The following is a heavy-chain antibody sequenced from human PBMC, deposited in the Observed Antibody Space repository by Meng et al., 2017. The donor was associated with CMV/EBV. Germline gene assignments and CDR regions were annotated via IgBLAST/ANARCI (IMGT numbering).Heavy chain of an antibody. J-gene: IGHJ6*02. CDR3: ASLVAARPWDYYYYGMDV. V-gene: IGHV1-69*05. Sequence: SVKVSCKASGGTFISYSISWVRQAPGQGLEWMGGIIPNFGTANYAQKFQGRVTITTDESTSTAYMELSSLRSEDTAVYYCASLVAARPWDYYYYGMDVWGQGTTVTVSS. CDR1: GGTFISYS. CDR2: IIPNFGTA. D-gene: IGHD6-6*01.